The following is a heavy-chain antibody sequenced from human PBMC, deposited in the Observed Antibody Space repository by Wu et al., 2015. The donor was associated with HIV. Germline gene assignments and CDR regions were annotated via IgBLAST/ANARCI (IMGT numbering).Heavy chain of an antibody. CDR3: ARGLRDILTGYYSAFEY. D-gene: IGHD3-9*01. Sequence: QVQLLQSGAEVKNPGSSVRVSCKASGATFTSYALSWVRQAPGQGLEWMGRLIPMYGTANYAQKFQGRVTLTTDESTTTAYMEVSSLTSEDTAVYYCARGLRDILTGYYSAFEYWGQGTLVTVSS. CDR1: GATFTSYA. J-gene: IGHJ4*02. V-gene: IGHV1-69*05. CDR2: LIPMYGTA.